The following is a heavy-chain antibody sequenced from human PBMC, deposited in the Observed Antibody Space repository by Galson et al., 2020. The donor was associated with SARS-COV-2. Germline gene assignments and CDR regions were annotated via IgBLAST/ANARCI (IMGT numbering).Heavy chain of an antibody. J-gene: IGHJ3*02. CDR1: GFTFSSYD. CDR3: AREAARRGSYYGSDAFDI. D-gene: IGHD1-26*01. CDR2: IGTAGDT. V-gene: IGHV3-13*01. Sequence: GESLKISCAASGFTFSSYDMHWVRQATGKGLEWVSAIGTAGDTYYPGSVKGRFTISRENAKNSLYLQMNSLRAGDTAVYYCAREAARRGSYYGSDAFDIWGQGTMVTVSS.